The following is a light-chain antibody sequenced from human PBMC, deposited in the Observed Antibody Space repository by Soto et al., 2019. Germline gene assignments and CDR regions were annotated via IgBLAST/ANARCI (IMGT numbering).Light chain of an antibody. CDR1: QSVSSNY. J-gene: IGKJ4*01. Sequence: EIVLTQSPATLSLSSGERATLSCRASQSVSSNYLAWYQQKPGQAPRLLIYGASSRATGIPDRFGGSGSGTDFTLTISRLEPEDFAVYYCQQYASSPLTFGGGTKVEIK. V-gene: IGKV3-20*01. CDR2: GAS. CDR3: QQYASSPLT.